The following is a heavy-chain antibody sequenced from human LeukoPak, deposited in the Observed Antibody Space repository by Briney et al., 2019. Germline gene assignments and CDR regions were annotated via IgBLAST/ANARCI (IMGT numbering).Heavy chain of an antibody. J-gene: IGHJ4*02. V-gene: IGHV3-53*01. D-gene: IGHD1-14*01. Sequence: GGSLRLSCAASGFTVSSNYMSWVRQAPEKGLEWVSIIYSDGTKYYADSVKGRFTISRDNSKNTLFLHMNTLRAEDTAVYYCARGGPDGQPNADYWGQGTLVTVSS. CDR3: ARGGPDGQPNADY. CDR1: GFTVSSNY. CDR2: IYSDGTK.